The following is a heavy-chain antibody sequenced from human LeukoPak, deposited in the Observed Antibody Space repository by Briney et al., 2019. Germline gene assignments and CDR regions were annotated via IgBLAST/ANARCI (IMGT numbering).Heavy chain of an antibody. D-gene: IGHD2-15*01. V-gene: IGHV4-61*02. CDR3: ARGGSECDY. CDR1: GGSISSGSYY. J-gene: IGHJ4*02. CDR2: IYTSGST. Sequence: PSQTLSLTCTVSGGSISSGSYYWSWIRQPAGKGLEWIGRIYTSGSTNYNPSLKSRVTISVDTSKNQFSLKLSSVTAADTAVYYCARGGSECDYWGQGTLVTVSS.